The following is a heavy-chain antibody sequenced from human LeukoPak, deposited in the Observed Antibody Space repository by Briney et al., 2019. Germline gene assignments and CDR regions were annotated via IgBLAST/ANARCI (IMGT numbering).Heavy chain of an antibody. CDR3: ARGGYYGSGNDFRFDP. CDR1: GGSISSYY. D-gene: IGHD3-10*01. V-gene: IGHV4-59*01. J-gene: IGHJ5*02. Sequence: SETLSLTCTVSGGSISSYYWSWIRQPPGKGLEWIGYIYYSGSTNYNPSLKSRVTISVDTSKNQFSLKLSSVTAADTAVYYCARGGYYGSGNDFRFDPWGQGTQVTVSS. CDR2: IYYSGST.